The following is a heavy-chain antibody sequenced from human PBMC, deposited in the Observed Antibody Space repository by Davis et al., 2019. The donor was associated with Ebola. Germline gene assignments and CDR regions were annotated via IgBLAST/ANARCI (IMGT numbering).Heavy chain of an antibody. CDR3: ARTVFEHYYYYGMDV. CDR2: ISAYNGNT. V-gene: IGHV1-18*01. D-gene: IGHD3-9*01. CDR1: GYTFTSYG. Sequence: AASVKVSCKASGYTFTSYGISWVRQAPGQGLEWMGWISAYNGNTNYAQKLQGRVTMTTDTSTSTAYMELRSLRSDDTAVYYCARTVFEHYYYYGMDVWGQGTTVTVSS. J-gene: IGHJ6*02.